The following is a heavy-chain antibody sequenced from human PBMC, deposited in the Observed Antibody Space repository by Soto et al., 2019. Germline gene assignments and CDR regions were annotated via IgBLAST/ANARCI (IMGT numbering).Heavy chain of an antibody. D-gene: IGHD6-19*01. Sequence: SDNLSLTCAVYGGSFSGYYWSWIRQPPGKGLEWIGEINHSGSTNYNPSLKSRVTISVDTSKNQFSLKLSSVTAADTAVYYCARGLAVAGVAGYWGQGTLVIVSS. V-gene: IGHV4-34*01. CDR3: ARGLAVAGVAGY. CDR2: INHSGST. CDR1: GGSFSGYY. J-gene: IGHJ4*02.